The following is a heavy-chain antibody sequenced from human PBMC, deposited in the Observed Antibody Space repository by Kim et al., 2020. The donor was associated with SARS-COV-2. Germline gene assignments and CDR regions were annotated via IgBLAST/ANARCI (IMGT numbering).Heavy chain of an antibody. CDR2: IDPSDSYT. CDR3: ARNPSSSWYRSRDWFDP. CDR1: GYSFTSYW. D-gene: IGHD6-13*01. Sequence: GESLKISCKGSGYSFTSYWISWVRQMPGKGLEWMGRIDPSDSYTNYSPSFQGHVTISADKSISTAYLQWSSLKASDTAMYYCARNPSSSWYRSRDWFDPWGQGTLVTVSS. J-gene: IGHJ5*02. V-gene: IGHV5-10-1*01.